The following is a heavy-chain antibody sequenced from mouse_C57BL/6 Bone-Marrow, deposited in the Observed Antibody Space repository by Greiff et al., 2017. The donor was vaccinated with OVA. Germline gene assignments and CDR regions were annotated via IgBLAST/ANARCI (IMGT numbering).Heavy chain of an antibody. CDR3: ALYDYDGEYAMDY. V-gene: IGHV1-78*01. Sequence: QVQLQQSDAELVKPGASVKISCKVSGYTFTDHTIHWMKQRPEQGLEWIGYIYPRDGSTKYNEKFKGKATLTADKSSSTAYMQLNSLTSEDSAVYVCALYDYDGEYAMDYWGQGTSVTVSS. CDR1: GYTFTDHT. J-gene: IGHJ4*01. CDR2: IYPRDGST. D-gene: IGHD2-4*01.